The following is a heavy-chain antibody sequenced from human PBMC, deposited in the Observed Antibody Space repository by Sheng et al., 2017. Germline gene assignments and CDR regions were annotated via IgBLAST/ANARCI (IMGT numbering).Heavy chain of an antibody. D-gene: IGHD3-10*01. CDR3: VREYFYDSEIPLL. Sequence: QVQLVQSGAEVKKPGSSVKVSCKSSGGTFSSSTINWVRQAPGQGLEWMGAITPILPAPNHAQRFQGRVAISADESTTTAYMELSSLKFEDTAVYYCVREYFYDSEIPLLWGQGTLITVSS. CDR2: ITPILPAP. CDR1: GGTFSSST. V-gene: IGHV1-69*13. J-gene: IGHJ4*02.